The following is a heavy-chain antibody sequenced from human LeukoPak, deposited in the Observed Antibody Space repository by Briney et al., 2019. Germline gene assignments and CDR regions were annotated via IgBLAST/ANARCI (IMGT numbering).Heavy chain of an antibody. CDR2: IIPILGIA. V-gene: IGHV1-69*04. CDR3: ARDLPPYYFDY. Sequence: SVKVSCKASGGIFSGYAISWVRQAPGQGLEWMGRIIPILGIANYAQKFQGRVTITADKSTSTAYMDLSSLRSEDTAVYYCARDLPPYYFDYWGQGTLVTVSS. CDR1: GGIFSGYA. J-gene: IGHJ4*02.